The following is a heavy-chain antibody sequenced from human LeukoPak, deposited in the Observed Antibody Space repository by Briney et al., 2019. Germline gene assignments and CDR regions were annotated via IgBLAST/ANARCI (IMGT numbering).Heavy chain of an antibody. D-gene: IGHD6-19*01. CDR2: INPNSGGT. V-gene: IGHV1-2*02. Sequence: ASVKVSCKASGYTFTGYYMHWVRQAPGQGLEWMGWINPNSGGTNYAQKFQGRVTMTRDTSISTAYMELSRLRSDDTAVYYCARDSPVSGWYGPFDYWGQGTLVTVSS. CDR3: ARDSPVSGWYGPFDY. J-gene: IGHJ4*02. CDR1: GYTFTGYY.